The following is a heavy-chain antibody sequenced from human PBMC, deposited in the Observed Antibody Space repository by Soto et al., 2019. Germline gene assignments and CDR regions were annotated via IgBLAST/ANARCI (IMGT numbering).Heavy chain of an antibody. CDR2: INPSGGST. J-gene: IGHJ4*02. V-gene: IGHV1-46*01. D-gene: IGHD3-22*01. CDR1: GYTFTSYY. CDR3: ARDSVRMNTSGYQGGPRTYYFDY. Sequence: GASVKVSCKASGYTFTSYYMHWVRQAPGQGLEWMGIINPSGGSTSYAQKFQGRVTMTRDTSTSTVYTELSSLRSEDTAVYYCARDSVRMNTSGYQGGPRTYYFDYWGQGTLVTVSS.